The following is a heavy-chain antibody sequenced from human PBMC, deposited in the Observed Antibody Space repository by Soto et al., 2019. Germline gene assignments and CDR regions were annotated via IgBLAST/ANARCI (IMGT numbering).Heavy chain of an antibody. CDR3: AGAARPSPYYYYGMDV. V-gene: IGHV4-4*07. Sequence: PSDTLSLTCTVSGGSISSYYWSWIRQPAGKGLEWIGCIYTSGSTNYNPSLKSRVTMSVDTSKNQFSLKLSSVTAADTAVYYCAGAARPSPYYYYGMDVWGQGTTVTVSS. CDR1: GGSISSYY. CDR2: IYTSGST. D-gene: IGHD6-6*01. J-gene: IGHJ6*02.